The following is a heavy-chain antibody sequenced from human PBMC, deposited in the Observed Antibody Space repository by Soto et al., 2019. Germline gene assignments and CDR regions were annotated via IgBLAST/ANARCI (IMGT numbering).Heavy chain of an antibody. V-gene: IGHV1-69*12. D-gene: IGHD3-10*01. Sequence: QVQLVQSGAEVKKPGSSVKVSCKASGGTFSSYAISWVRQAPGQGLEWMGGIIPMFGTADYAQKFQGRVTITADEYTSTAYMELSSLRSEDTAVYYCATMKGGSQYHYYGMDVWGQGTTVTVSS. J-gene: IGHJ6*02. CDR2: IIPMFGTA. CDR1: GGTFSSYA. CDR3: ATMKGGSQYHYYGMDV.